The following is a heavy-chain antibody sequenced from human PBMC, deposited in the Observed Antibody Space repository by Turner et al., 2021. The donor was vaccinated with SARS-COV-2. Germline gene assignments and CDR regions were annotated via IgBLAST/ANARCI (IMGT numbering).Heavy chain of an antibody. D-gene: IGHD6-19*01. CDR3: ARSGWSLWYFDY. CDR2: INHGEST. CDR1: GGSFSGYY. V-gene: IGHV4-34*01. Sequence: QVQLQQWGAGLLKPSETLSPTCAVYGGSFSGYYWSWIRQPPGKGLEWIGEINHGESTNYNPSLKSRVTISVDTSKNQFSLKLSSVTAADTAVYYCARSGWSLWYFDYWGQGTLVTVSS. J-gene: IGHJ4*02.